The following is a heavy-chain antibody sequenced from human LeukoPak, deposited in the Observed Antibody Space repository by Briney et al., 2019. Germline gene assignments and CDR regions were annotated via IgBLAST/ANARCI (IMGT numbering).Heavy chain of an antibody. CDR3: ARGKGFYDFWSGSLHFDL. D-gene: IGHD3-3*01. V-gene: IGHV4-4*07. CDR2: IYTSGST. CDR1: GGSISSYY. J-gene: IGHJ2*01. Sequence: SETLSLTCTVSGGSISSYYWSWIRQPAGKGLEWIGRIYTSGSTNYNPSLKSRVTMSVDTSKNQFSLKLSSVTAADTAVYYCARGKGFYDFWSGSLHFDLWGRGTLVTVSS.